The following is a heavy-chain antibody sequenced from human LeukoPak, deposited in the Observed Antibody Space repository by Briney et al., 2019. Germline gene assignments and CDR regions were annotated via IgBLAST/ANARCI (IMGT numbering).Heavy chain of an antibody. V-gene: IGHV1-69*04. D-gene: IGHD2-2*01. J-gene: IGHJ3*02. CDR1: GGTFSSYA. Sequence: SVKVSCKASGGTFSSYAISWVRQAPGQGLEWMGRIIPILGIANYAQKFQGRVTITADKSTSTAYMELSRLRSDDTAVYYCARGLVVVPADRPGAFDIWGQGTMVTVSS. CDR2: IIPILGIA. CDR3: ARGLVVVPADRPGAFDI.